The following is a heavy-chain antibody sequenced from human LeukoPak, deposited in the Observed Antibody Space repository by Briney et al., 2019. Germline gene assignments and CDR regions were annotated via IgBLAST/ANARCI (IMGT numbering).Heavy chain of an antibody. V-gene: IGHV1-18*01. CDR3: ARDYGELRWSDWYFDL. Sequence: ASVKVSCKASGGTFSSYAISWVRQAPGQGLEWMGWISAYNGNTNYAQKLQGRVTMTTDTSTSTAYMELRSLRSDDTAVYYCARDYGELRWSDWYFDLWGRGTLVTVSS. CDR1: GGTFSSYA. D-gene: IGHD4-23*01. CDR2: ISAYNGNT. J-gene: IGHJ2*01.